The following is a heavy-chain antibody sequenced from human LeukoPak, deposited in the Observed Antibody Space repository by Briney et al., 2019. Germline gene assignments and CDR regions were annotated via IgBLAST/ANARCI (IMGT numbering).Heavy chain of an antibody. CDR2: ISYDASNK. D-gene: IGHD2/OR15-2a*01. V-gene: IGHV3-30*04. Sequence: GGSPRLSCAVSGFTFSSYAMHSVRQAPGKGLEWVAVISYDASNKYHADSVRGRFTISRDNSKNTLFLQMNSLRAEDMAVYYCARAENSVPQVDYWGQGTLVTVSS. J-gene: IGHJ4*02. CDR3: ARAENSVPQVDY. CDR1: GFTFSSYA.